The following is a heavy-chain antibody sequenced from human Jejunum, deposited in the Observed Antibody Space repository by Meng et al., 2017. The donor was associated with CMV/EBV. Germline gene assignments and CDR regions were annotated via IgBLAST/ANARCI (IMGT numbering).Heavy chain of an antibody. CDR2: KQHDEENK. Sequence: YGMHWGRQAPGKGMEWVELKQHDEENKYKHEKVKGRLKITRDNSKNTLKLKMNSLRTEDTAVYYCAKDRGEPYYDILTGYSYFDYWGQGTLVTVSS. V-gene: IGHV3-30*02. J-gene: IGHJ4*02. D-gene: IGHD3-9*01. CDR3: AKDRGEPYYDILTGYSYFDY. CDR1: YG.